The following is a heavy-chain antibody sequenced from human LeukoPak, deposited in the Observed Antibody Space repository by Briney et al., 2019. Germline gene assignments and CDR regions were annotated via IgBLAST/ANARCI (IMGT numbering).Heavy chain of an antibody. J-gene: IGHJ4*02. Sequence: GGSLRLSCSVSGFTFGTYVMHWVRQAPGKGLEYVSAISSNGDNTYYADSVKGRFTISRDNSKNTLYLQMSSLRADDTAVYYCVRGTGYWGQGTLSPSP. CDR3: VRGTGY. CDR1: GFTFGTYV. CDR2: ISSNGDNT. V-gene: IGHV3-64D*06.